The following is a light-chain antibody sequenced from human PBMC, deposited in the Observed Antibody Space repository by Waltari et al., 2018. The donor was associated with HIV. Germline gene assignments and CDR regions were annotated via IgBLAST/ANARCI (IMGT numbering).Light chain of an antibody. CDR1: HDTSFY. CDR2: AAS. J-gene: IGKJ4*01. Sequence: DIQVTQSPSSLSASVGDTVPLTCQASHDTSFYLNWYPQQPGKAPKLLINAASNPEPGVPSRVTGAGSETHFTFTITSLQAEDIATYYCQQYRSLPITFGGGTKVEI. V-gene: IGKV1-33*01. CDR3: QQYRSLPIT.